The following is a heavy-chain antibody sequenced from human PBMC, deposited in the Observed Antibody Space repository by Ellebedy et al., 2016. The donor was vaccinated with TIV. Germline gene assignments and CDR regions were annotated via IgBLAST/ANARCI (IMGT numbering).Heavy chain of an antibody. J-gene: IGHJ4*02. CDR1: GYIISSNY. D-gene: IGHD3-10*01. CDR2: IYSGGST. V-gene: IGHV3-66*01. Sequence: PGGSLRLSCAASGYIISSNYMSWVRQAPGTGLEWVSVIYSGGSTYYADSVKCRFTISRDNSKNTLYLQMNSLRAEDTAVYYCAREARCPYYYGSGSCPSVAFWGQGTLVTVSS. CDR3: AREARCPYYYGSGSCPSVAF.